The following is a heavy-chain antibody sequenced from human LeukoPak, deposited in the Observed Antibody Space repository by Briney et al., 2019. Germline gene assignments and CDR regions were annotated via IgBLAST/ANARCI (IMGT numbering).Heavy chain of an antibody. V-gene: IGHV3-7*03. Sequence: GGSLRLSCTASGFTFGDYAMSWFRQAPGKGLEWVANIKQDGSEKYYVDSVKGRFTISRDNAKNSLYLQMNSLRAEDTAVYYCASLDSSGYYYPNYWGQGTLVTVSS. J-gene: IGHJ4*02. CDR3: ASLDSSGYYYPNY. CDR2: IKQDGSEK. CDR1: GFTFGDYA. D-gene: IGHD3-22*01.